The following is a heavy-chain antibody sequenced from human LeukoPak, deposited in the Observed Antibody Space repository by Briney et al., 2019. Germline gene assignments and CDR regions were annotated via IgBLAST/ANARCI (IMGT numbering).Heavy chain of an antibody. Sequence: GRSLRLSCAASGFTFRSDSMNWVRQAPGKGLEWVSSISSSSSYIYYADSVKGRFTISRDNAKNSLYLQMNSLRAEDTAVYYCARTGGYDHIDYWGQGTLVTVSS. J-gene: IGHJ4*02. CDR3: ARTGGYDHIDY. D-gene: IGHD5-12*01. CDR1: GFTFRSDS. V-gene: IGHV3-21*01. CDR2: ISSSSSYI.